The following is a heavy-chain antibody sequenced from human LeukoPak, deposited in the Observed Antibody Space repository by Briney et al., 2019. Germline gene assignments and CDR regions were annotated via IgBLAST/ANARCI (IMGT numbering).Heavy chain of an antibody. CDR3: ARAYGRSSTSWKFDY. J-gene: IGHJ4*02. CDR1: GYTFTSYG. D-gene: IGHD2-2*01. Sequence: ASVKVSCKASGYTFTSYGISWARQAPGQGLEWMGWISAYNGNTNYAQKLQGRVTMTTDTSTSTAYMELRSLRSDDTAVYYCARAYGRSSTSWKFDYWGQGTLVTVSS. CDR2: ISAYNGNT. V-gene: IGHV1-18*04.